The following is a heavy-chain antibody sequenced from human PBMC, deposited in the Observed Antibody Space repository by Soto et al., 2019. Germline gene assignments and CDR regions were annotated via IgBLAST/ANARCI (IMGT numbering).Heavy chain of an antibody. J-gene: IGHJ4*02. CDR3: ARDKGGYYDSSGYYLY. CDR1: GFTFSSYA. D-gene: IGHD3-22*01. CDR2: ISYDGSNK. V-gene: IGHV3-30-3*01. Sequence: QVQLVESGGGVVQPGRSLRLSCAASGFTFSSYAMHWVRQAPGKGLEWVAVISYDGSNKYYADSVKGRFTISRDNSKNTLYLQMNSLRAEDTAVYYCARDKGGYYDSSGYYLYWGQGTLVTVSS.